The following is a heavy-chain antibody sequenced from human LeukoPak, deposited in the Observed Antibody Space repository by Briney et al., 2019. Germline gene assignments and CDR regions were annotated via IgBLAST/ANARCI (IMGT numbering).Heavy chain of an antibody. J-gene: IGHJ4*02. CDR3: ARSTDMVRGVIGY. CDR1: GGSISSGGYY. V-gene: IGHV4-31*03. CDR2: IYYSGNT. D-gene: IGHD3-10*01. Sequence: PSETLSLTCTVSGGSISSGGYYWTWIRQHPGKGLEWIGYIYYSGNTYYNPSLKRRLTIAIDASKNQFSLKLSSVTASDTAVYYCARSTDMVRGVIGYWGQGTLVTVSS.